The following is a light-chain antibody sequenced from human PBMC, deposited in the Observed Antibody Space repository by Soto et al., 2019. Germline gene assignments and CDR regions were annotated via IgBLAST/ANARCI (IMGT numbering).Light chain of an antibody. J-gene: IGKJ4*01. V-gene: IGKV1-27*01. CDR3: QKYNGDPLT. CDR1: QGINHY. Sequence: DIQMTQSPSSLSASVGDRVTITCRASQGINHYLAWYQQKPGKVPKLLIYAASTLQSGVPSRFSGSGSGTDFTLTISSLQPEDVATYYCQKYNGDPLTFGGGPKVDIK. CDR2: AAS.